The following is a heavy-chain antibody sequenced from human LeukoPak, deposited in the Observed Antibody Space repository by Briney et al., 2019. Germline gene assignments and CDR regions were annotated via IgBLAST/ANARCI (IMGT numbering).Heavy chain of an antibody. D-gene: IGHD1-26*01. V-gene: IGHV3-23*01. J-gene: IGHJ4*02. CDR2: TSTSGGSA. Sequence: GGSLRPSCAASGFTLSNNAMSWVRQAPGKGLEWVSATSTSGGSAYYADSVKGRFTISRDNSKNTLYLQMDSLRADDTAVYYCARYSGSYYYPPAWDLWGQGTLVTVSS. CDR1: GFTLSNNA. CDR3: ARYSGSYYYPPAWDL.